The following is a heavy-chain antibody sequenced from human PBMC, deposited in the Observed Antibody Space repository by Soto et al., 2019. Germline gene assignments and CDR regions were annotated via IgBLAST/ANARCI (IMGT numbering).Heavy chain of an antibody. Sequence: QVQLVESGGGVVQPGRSLRLSCAASGFTFSSYGMHWVRQAPGKGLEWVAVISYDGSNKYYADSVKGRFTISRDNSKNTLYLQMNSLRAEDTAVYYCAKIEMGQWLGLGNFDYWGQGTLVTVSS. V-gene: IGHV3-30*18. CDR1: GFTFSSYG. CDR2: ISYDGSNK. J-gene: IGHJ4*02. CDR3: AKIEMGQWLGLGNFDY. D-gene: IGHD6-19*01.